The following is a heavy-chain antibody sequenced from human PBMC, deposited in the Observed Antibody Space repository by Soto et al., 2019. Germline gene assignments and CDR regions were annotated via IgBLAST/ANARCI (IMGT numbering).Heavy chain of an antibody. CDR2: INPRDSDI. J-gene: IGHJ3*02. D-gene: IGHD3-10*01. V-gene: IGHV5-51*01. CDR1: DYTFAAYW. Sequence: GESLKISCKGFDYTFAAYWIGWVRQMPGKGLEWMGVINPRDSDIKYSPPFEGQVTISADKSTNTAFLQWRSLKASDTAMYYCATPDYNQDAWYHKYDIWGQGTMVTVSS. CDR3: ATPDYNQDAWYHKYDI.